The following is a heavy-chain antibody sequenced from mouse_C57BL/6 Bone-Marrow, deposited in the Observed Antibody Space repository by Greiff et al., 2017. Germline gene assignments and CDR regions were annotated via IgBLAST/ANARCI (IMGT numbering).Heavy chain of an antibody. CDR2: IDPSDSYT. D-gene: IGHD1-1*01. V-gene: IGHV1-50*01. J-gene: IGHJ3*02. CDR3: ARGFTT. Sequence: QVQLQQPGAELVKPGASVKLSCKASGYTFTSYWMQWVKQRPGQGLEWIGEIDPSDSYTNYNQKFKGKATLTVDTSSSTAYMQLSSLTSEDSAVYYCARGFTTWGQGTLVTVSA. CDR1: GYTFTSYW.